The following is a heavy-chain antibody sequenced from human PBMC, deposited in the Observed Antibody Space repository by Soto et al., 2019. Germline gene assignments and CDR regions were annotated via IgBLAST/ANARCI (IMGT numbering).Heavy chain of an antibody. D-gene: IGHD2-2*01. CDR2: ISGSGGST. CDR1: GFTFSSYA. J-gene: IGHJ5*02. Sequence: GGSLRLSCAASGFTFSSYAMSWVRQAPGKGLEWVSAISGSGGSTYYADSVKGRFTISRDNSKNTLYLQMNSLRAEDTAVYYCAKDRPYCSSTSCYAGSDWFAPWGQGTLVTVSS. V-gene: IGHV3-23*01. CDR3: AKDRPYCSSTSCYAGSDWFAP.